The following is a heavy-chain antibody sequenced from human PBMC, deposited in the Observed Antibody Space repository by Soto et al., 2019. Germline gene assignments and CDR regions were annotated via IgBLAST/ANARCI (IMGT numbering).Heavy chain of an antibody. CDR3: ARGLTTVEICY. D-gene: IGHD4-17*01. CDR1: GGTFSSYA. Sequence: AVKVSCKATGGTFSSYAISLVRQAPGQGLEWXGGXXPXXXXXNXXXKFQGRATITADESTSTAYMELSSLRSEDTAVYYCARGLTTVEICYWGQGTLVTVSS. CDR2: XXPXXXXX. V-gene: IGHV1-69*13. J-gene: IGHJ4*02.